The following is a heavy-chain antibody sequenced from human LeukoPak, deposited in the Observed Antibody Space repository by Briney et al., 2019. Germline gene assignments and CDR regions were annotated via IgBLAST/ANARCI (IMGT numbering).Heavy chain of an antibody. D-gene: IGHD1-26*01. CDR2: ISSSGSTI. CDR1: GFTFSDYY. Sequence: PGGSLRLFCAASGFTFSDYYMSWIRQAPGKGLEWVSYISSSGSTIYYADSVKGRFTISRDNAKNSLSLQMTSLRAEDTAVYYCARDRGGGTYYITWGQGTLVTVSS. J-gene: IGHJ4*02. CDR3: ARDRGGGTYYIT. V-gene: IGHV3-11*01.